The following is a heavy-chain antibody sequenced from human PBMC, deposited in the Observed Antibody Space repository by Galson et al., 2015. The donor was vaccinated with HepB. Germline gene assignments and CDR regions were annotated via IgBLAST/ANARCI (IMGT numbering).Heavy chain of an antibody. D-gene: IGHD2-2*01. CDR1: GGSMNRYY. CDR2: IYYSGST. CDR3: ARRRLGPSYQILRYYYFDL. Sequence: ETLSLTCTVSGGSMNRYYWSWIRQSPGKGLEWIGYIYYSGSTTYNPSLKSRVTILVDTSKNQFSLRLKSVTATDTAVYYCARRRLGPSYQILRYYYFDLWGRGTLVTVSS. J-gene: IGHJ2*01. V-gene: IGHV4-59*08.